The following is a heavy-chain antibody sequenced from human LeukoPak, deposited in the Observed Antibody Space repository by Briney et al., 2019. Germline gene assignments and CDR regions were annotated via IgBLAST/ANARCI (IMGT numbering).Heavy chain of an antibody. CDR3: AKAPGRVVDEIYYFDY. V-gene: IGHV3-30*18. D-gene: IGHD2-15*01. CDR2: ISYDGSNK. J-gene: IGHJ4*02. CDR1: GFTFSSYG. Sequence: PGGSLRLSCAASGFTFSSYGMHWVRQAPGKGLEWVAVISYDGSNKYYADSVKGRFTISRDNSKNTLYLQTNSLRAEDTAVYYCAKAPGRVVDEIYYFDYWGQGTLVTVSS.